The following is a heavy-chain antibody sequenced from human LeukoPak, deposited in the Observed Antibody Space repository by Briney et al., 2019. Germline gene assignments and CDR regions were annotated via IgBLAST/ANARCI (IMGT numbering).Heavy chain of an antibody. CDR2: MDSSSTYI. D-gene: IGHD2-2*01. CDR3: ARYGVASSRSYIDY. J-gene: IGHJ4*02. CDR1: GFTFSTYS. Sequence: GGSLRLSCAASGFTFSTYSMNWVRQAPGKGLEWVSSMDSSSTYIYYADSVKGRFTISRDNAKNSLFLQMNSLRAKDTAVYYCARYGVASSRSYIDYWGQGTLVTVSA. V-gene: IGHV3-21*01.